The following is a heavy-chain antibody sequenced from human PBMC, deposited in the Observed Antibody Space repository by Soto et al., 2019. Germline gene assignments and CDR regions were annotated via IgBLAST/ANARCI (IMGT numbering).Heavy chain of an antibody. J-gene: IGHJ6*02. CDR1: GFTFSSYA. V-gene: IGHV3-23*01. D-gene: IGHD4-4*01. CDR3: ANRYSPYYGMDV. CDR2: ISGSGGST. Sequence: PGGSLRLSCAASGFTFSSYAMSWVRQAPGKGLEWVSAISGSGGSTYYADSVKGRFTISRDNSKNTLYLQMNSLRAEDTAVYYSANRYSPYYGMDVWGQGTTVTVSS.